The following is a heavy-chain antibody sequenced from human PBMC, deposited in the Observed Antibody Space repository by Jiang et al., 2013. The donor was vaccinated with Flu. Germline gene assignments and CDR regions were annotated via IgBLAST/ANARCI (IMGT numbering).Heavy chain of an antibody. CDR2: IYHNGST. CDR1: GGSISNDNYS. D-gene: IGHD3-16*01. J-gene: IGHJ3*01. V-gene: IGHV4-30-2*01. CDR3: VRSWGLAIPRAVFAFDV. Sequence: GPGLVKPSQTLSLTCGVSGGSISNDNYSWSWIRQPPGKGLEWIGYIYHNGSTYCNPSLKSRVTMSVDRSKNQFSLKLSSVTAADTAVYYCVRSWGLAIPRAVFAFDVWGQGTMVTVS.